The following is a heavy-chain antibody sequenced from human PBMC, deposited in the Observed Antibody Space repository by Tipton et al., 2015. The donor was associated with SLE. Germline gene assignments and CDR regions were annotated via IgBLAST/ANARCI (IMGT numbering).Heavy chain of an antibody. CDR1: GGSITSGSYY. D-gene: IGHD3-16*01. Sequence: TLSLTCSVSGGSITSGSYYWSWIRQHPGKGLEWIGYIYYSGSTYYNPSLKSRATISLDTSKNQFSLNLSSVTAADTAVYYCARDGVGLLGGGYYGMDVWGQGTTVTVSS. V-gene: IGHV4-31*03. J-gene: IGHJ6*02. CDR2: IYYSGST. CDR3: ARDGVGLLGGGYYGMDV.